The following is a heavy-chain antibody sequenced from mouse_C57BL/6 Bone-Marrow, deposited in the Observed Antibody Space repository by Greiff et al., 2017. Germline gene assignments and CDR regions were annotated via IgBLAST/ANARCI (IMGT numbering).Heavy chain of an antibody. V-gene: IGHV1-55*01. J-gene: IGHJ3*01. CDR3: ATIRGRVTPFAY. CDR1: GYTFTSYW. Sequence: VQLQQSGAELVKPGASVKMSCKASGYTFTSYWITWVKQRPGQGLEWIGDIYPGSGSTNYNEKFKSKATLTVDTSSSTAYMQLSSLTSEDSAVYYCATIRGRVTPFAYWGQGTLGTVSA. CDR2: IYPGSGST. D-gene: IGHD2-2*01.